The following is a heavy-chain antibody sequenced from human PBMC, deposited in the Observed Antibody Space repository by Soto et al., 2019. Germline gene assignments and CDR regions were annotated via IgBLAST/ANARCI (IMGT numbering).Heavy chain of an antibody. CDR2: ISYDGSNK. Sequence: GGSLRLSCAASGFTFSSYAMHWVRQAPGKGLEWVAVISYDGSNKYYADSVKGRFTISGDNSKNTLYLQMNSLRAEDTAVYYCARDFVIVGATRGSDWGQGTLVTVSS. CDR1: GFTFSSYA. V-gene: IGHV3-30-3*01. D-gene: IGHD1-26*01. J-gene: IGHJ4*02. CDR3: ARDFVIVGATRGSD.